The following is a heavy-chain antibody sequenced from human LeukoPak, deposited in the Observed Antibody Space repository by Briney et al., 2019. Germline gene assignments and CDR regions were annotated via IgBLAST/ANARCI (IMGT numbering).Heavy chain of an antibody. D-gene: IGHD3-22*01. V-gene: IGHV3-23*01. CDR3: AKDVHYYDSSGYSPFDY. Sequence: GGSLRLSCAASGFTFSSYAMSWVRQAPGKGLEWVSAISGSGGSTYYADSVKGRFTISRDNSKNTLYLQMNSLRAEDTAVYYCAKDVHYYDSSGYSPFDYWGQGTLVTVSS. CDR1: GFTFSSYA. J-gene: IGHJ4*02. CDR2: ISGSGGST.